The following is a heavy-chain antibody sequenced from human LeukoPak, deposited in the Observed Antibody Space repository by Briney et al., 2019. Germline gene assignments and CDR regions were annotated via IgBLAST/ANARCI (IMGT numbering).Heavy chain of an antibody. J-gene: IGHJ3*02. CDR2: IFYSGGT. V-gene: IGHV4-59*04. Sequence: SETLSLTCTVSGGSISSYYWSWIRQPPGKGLEWIGNIFYSGGTYYSPSLTSRVTISLDTSRNQFSLKLNSVTAADTAVYYCARGSILHAFDIWGQGTMVTVSS. CDR1: GGSISSYY. CDR3: ARGSILHAFDI. D-gene: IGHD1-26*01.